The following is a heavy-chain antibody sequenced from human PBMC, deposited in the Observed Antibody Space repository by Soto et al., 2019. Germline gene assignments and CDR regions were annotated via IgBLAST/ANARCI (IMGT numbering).Heavy chain of an antibody. J-gene: IGHJ5*02. CDR3: VRGRGSGWDDLFDA. Sequence: SETLSLTCAVYGGSFSGYYWSWIRQPPGKGLEWIGEINHSGSTNYNPSLKSRVTISVDTSKNQFSLKLTSVTAADTAVYYCVRGRGSGWDDLFDAWGQGMLVTVSS. D-gene: IGHD6-19*01. CDR1: GGSFSGYY. V-gene: IGHV4-34*01. CDR2: INHSGST.